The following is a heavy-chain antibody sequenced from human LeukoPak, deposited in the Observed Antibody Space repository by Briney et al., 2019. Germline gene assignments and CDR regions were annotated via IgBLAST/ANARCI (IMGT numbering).Heavy chain of an antibody. CDR3: ASRKLGNDY. J-gene: IGHJ4*02. Sequence: SETLSLTCTVSGGSVTDYYWSWIRQSPGKGLEWVGYIYYTGTSYNPSLKSRVTISADTSKNQFSLKLISVTAADTAVYYCASRKLGNDYWGQGTLVTVSS. CDR2: IYYTGT. D-gene: IGHD7-27*01. CDR1: GGSVTDYY. V-gene: IGHV4-59*02.